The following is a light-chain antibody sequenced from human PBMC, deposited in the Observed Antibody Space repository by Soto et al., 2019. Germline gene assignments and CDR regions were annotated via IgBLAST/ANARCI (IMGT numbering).Light chain of an antibody. J-gene: IGLJ2*01. V-gene: IGLV1-47*01. CDR1: SSNIGSNY. CDR3: AAWDDSLSGVV. CDR2: RNN. Sequence: QSVLTQPPSASATPGQRVTISCSGSSSNIGSNYVYWYQQLPGTAPKLLIYRNNQRPSGVPDRISGSKSGTSASLAISGLRSEDEADYYCAAWDDSLSGVVFGGGTQLTVL.